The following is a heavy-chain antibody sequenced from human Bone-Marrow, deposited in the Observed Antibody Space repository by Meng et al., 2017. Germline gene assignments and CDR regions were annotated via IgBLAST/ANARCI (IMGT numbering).Heavy chain of an antibody. Sequence: GESLKISCAASGFTFDDYTMHWVRQAPGKGLEWVSLISWDGGSTYYADSVKGRFTISRDNSKNSLYLQMNSLRTEDTALYYCAKDNYYYYGMDVWGQGTTVTVSS. CDR2: ISWDGGST. V-gene: IGHV3-43*01. J-gene: IGHJ6*02. CDR1: GFTFDDYT. CDR3: AKDNYYYYGMDV.